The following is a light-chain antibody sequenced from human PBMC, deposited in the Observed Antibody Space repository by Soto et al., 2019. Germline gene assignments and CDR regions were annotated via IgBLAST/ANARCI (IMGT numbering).Light chain of an antibody. CDR2: GAS. V-gene: IGKV3-15*01. CDR3: QHGAT. CDR1: QSVSSN. Sequence: EIVMTQSPATLSVSPGERATLSCRASQSVSSNLAWYQQKPGQAPRLLIYGASTRATGIPARFSGSGSGTEFTLTISSLQSEDFAVYYCQHGATFGQGTKVEIK. J-gene: IGKJ1*01.